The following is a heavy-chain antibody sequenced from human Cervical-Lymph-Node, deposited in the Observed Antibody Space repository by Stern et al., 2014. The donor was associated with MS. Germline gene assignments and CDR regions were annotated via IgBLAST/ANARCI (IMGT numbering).Heavy chain of an antibody. D-gene: IGHD6-19*01. V-gene: IGHV4-31*03. Sequence: QLQLQESGAGLEKPAQTLYLTCIASGGSISRGGYYWSWNGQQPGEGRVGAGDVYYSGKTYYNTSHKSRTAMAHAPSTQQFTLELTSVPAADTAVYYCARVKSGGRGWFLRCFDNWGQGSLVTVSS. CDR1: GGSISRGGYY. J-gene: IGHJ4*02. CDR2: VYYSGKT. CDR3: ARVKSGGRGWFLRCFDN.